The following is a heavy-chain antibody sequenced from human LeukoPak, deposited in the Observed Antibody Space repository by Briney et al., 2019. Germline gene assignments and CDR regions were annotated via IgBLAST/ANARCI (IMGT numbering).Heavy chain of an antibody. CDR2: ISGSGGST. D-gene: IGHD4-23*01. Sequence: GGSLRLSCAASGFTFSSYAMSWVRQAPGKGLGWVSAISGSGGSTYYADSVKGRFTISRDNSNNTLYLQMNSLRAEDTAVYYCAKSGRGYGGNSLRFDYWGQGTLVTVSS. CDR3: AKSGRGYGGNSLRFDY. J-gene: IGHJ4*02. CDR1: GFTFSSYA. V-gene: IGHV3-23*01.